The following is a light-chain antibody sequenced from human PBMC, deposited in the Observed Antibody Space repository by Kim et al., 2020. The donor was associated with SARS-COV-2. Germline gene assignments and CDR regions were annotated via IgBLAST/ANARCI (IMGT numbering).Light chain of an antibody. CDR1: SSNIGNNY. Sequence: QSVLTQPPSVSAAPGQKVTISCSGSSSNIGNNYVSWYQQLPGTAPKLLIYDNKKRPSGIPDRFSGSKSGTSATLGITGLQTGDEADYYCGTWDSSLSASVFGTGTKVTVL. J-gene: IGLJ1*01. CDR2: DNK. V-gene: IGLV1-51*01. CDR3: GTWDSSLSASV.